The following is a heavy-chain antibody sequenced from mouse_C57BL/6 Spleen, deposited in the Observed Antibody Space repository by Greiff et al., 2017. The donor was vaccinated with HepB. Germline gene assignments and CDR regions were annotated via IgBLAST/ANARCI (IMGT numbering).Heavy chain of an antibody. V-gene: IGHV1-64*01. CDR1: GYTFTSYW. CDR3: ARNFITTRVFDY. D-gene: IGHD1-1*01. J-gene: IGHJ2*01. CDR2: IHPSSGST. Sequence: QVQLQQSGAELVKPGASVKLSCKASGYTFTSYWMHWVKQRPGQGLEWIGMIHPSSGSTNYNEKFKSKATLTVDKSSSTAYMQLSSLTSEDSAVYYCARNFITTRVFDYWGQGTTLTVSS.